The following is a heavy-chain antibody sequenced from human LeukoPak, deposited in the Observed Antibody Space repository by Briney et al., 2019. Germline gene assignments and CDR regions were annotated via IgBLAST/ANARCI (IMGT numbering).Heavy chain of an antibody. Sequence: GGSLRLSCAASGFTFHHYAIHWVRQVPGKGLEWVSGISWNSAYICYADSVRGRFTISRDNAKNSVYLQMNSLRAEDTALYYCAKDKAPLYSGYDWDLDFWGQGTMVTVSS. CDR2: ISWNSAYI. CDR1: GFTFHHYA. D-gene: IGHD5-12*01. V-gene: IGHV3-9*01. CDR3: AKDKAPLYSGYDWDLDF. J-gene: IGHJ4*02.